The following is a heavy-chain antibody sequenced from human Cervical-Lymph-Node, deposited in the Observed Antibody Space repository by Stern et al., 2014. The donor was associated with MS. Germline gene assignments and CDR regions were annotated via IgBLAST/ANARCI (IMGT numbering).Heavy chain of an antibody. CDR1: GFSLSTNGLG. J-gene: IGHJ4*02. CDR3: ARRETGGAAAFDH. V-gene: IGHV2-5*02. Sequence: QVTLRESGPTLVNPTQTLTLTCTVSGFSLSTNGLGVGWIRQPPGKALEWLALIYWDDDPRYRSSLANRLTISKDTSKNQVVLTMTNMDPVDTGTYFCARRETGGAAAFDHWGQGTRVTVSS. D-gene: IGHD1-14*01. CDR2: IYWDDDP.